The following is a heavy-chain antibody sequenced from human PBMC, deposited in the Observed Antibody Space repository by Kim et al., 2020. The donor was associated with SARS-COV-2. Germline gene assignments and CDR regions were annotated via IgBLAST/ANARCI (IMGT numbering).Heavy chain of an antibody. Sequence: GGSLRLSCAASGFTFSSYAMSWVRQAPGKGLECVSLIYSGESSAYYAASVKGRFTMSRENSKNTLYLQMNSLRAEDTAVYYCAKHQRHTRGNDAFDIWGQGTMVTVSS. CDR2: IYSGESSA. CDR3: AKHQRHTRGNDAFDI. V-gene: IGHV3-23*03. CDR1: GFTFSSYA. D-gene: IGHD2-2*01. J-gene: IGHJ3*02.